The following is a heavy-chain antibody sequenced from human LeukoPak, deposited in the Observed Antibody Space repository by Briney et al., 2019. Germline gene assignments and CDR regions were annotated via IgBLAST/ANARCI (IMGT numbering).Heavy chain of an antibody. CDR2: INSSSSYI. CDR1: GFTFSSYS. V-gene: IGHV3-21*01. D-gene: IGHD3-10*01. Sequence: PGGSLRLSCAASGFTFSSYSMNWVRQAPGKGLEWVSSINSSSSYIYYADSVKGRFTISRDNAKNSLYLQMNSLRAEDTAVYYCARDYYYGSGKALDAFDIWGQGTMVTVSS. CDR3: ARDYYYGSGKALDAFDI. J-gene: IGHJ3*02.